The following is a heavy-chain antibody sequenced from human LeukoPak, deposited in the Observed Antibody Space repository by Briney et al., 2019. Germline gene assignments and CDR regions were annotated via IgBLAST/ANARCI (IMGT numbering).Heavy chain of an antibody. CDR2: IYYSGST. V-gene: IGHV4-39*07. J-gene: IGHJ4*02. CDR1: GGSISSSSYY. D-gene: IGHD6-19*01. CDR3: ARSTKQWPYDY. Sequence: SETLSLTCIVSGGSISSSSYYWGWIRQPPGKGLEWIGSIYYSGSTYHNPSLKSRVTISVDTSKNQFSLKLSSVTAADTAVYYCARSTKQWPYDYWGQGTLVTVSS.